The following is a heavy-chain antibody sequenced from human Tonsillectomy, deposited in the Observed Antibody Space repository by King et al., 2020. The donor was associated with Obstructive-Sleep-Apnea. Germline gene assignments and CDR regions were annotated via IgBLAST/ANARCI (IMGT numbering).Heavy chain of an antibody. D-gene: IGHD3-10*01. J-gene: IGHJ6*02. Sequence: VQLVESGGGLVKPGGSLRLSCAASGFSFSDYYMNWIRQAPGKGLEWISYISSSSSYTYHADSVKGRFTISRDNAKNSLYLQMNSLRAEDTAVYYCARFMIRGVIDYGMDVWGQGTTVTVSS. V-gene: IGHV3-11*06. CDR1: GFSFSDYY. CDR3: ARFMIRGVIDYGMDV. CDR2: ISSSSSYT.